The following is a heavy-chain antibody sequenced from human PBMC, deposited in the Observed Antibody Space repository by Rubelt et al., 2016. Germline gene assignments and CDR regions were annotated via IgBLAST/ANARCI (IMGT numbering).Heavy chain of an antibody. CDR3: ARGNYDRSGYLDY. CDR1: GFTFRNYG. Sequence: QVQLVESGGGVVQPGRSLRLSCATSGFTFRNYGMHWVRQAPGKGLEWVAVIWWDGSNKYYADSVKGRFTVARENSRNTVYLQMNSLRDEDTAVYYCARGNYDRSGYLDYWGQGTLVTVSS. V-gene: IGHV3-33*01. D-gene: IGHD3-22*01. J-gene: IGHJ4*02. CDR2: IWWDGSNK.